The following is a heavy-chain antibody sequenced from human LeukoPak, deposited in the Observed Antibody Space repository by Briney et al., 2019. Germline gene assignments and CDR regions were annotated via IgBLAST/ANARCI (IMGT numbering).Heavy chain of an antibody. Sequence: SETLSLTCTVSGGSISSYYWSWIRQHPGKGLEWIGYIYYSGSTYYNPSLKSRVTISVDTSKNQFSLKLSSVTAADTAVYYCARVEAGTAFFDYWGQGTLVTVSS. CDR1: GGSISSYY. CDR2: IYYSGST. J-gene: IGHJ4*02. CDR3: ARVEAGTAFFDY. D-gene: IGHD1-14*01. V-gene: IGHV4-59*06.